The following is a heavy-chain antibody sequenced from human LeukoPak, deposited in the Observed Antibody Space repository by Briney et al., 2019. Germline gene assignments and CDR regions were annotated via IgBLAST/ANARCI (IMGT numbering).Heavy chain of an antibody. J-gene: IGHJ4*02. CDR1: GFTFSSYA. D-gene: IGHD5-12*01. V-gene: IGHV3-30-3*01. CDR3: ARDDLGGLRFNPLRYFDY. CDR2: ISYDGSNK. Sequence: GRSLRLSCAASGFTFSSYAMHWVRQAPGKGLEWVAIISYDGSNKYYADSVKGRFTISRDNSKNTLYLQMNSLRAEDTAVYYCARDDLGGLRFNPLRYFDYWGQGTLVTVSS.